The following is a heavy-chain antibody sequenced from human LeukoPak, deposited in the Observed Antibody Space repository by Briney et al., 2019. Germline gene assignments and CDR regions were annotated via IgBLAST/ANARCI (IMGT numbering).Heavy chain of an antibody. J-gene: IGHJ6*02. CDR3: AKVVAGTYYGMDV. Sequence: GGSLRLSCAASGFTFSSYWMSWVRQAPGRGLEWVANIKQDGSEKYYVDSVKGRFTISRDNAKNSLYLQMNSLRAEDTAVYYCAKVVAGTYYGMDVWGQGTTVTVSS. V-gene: IGHV3-7*01. D-gene: IGHD6-19*01. CDR1: GFTFSSYW. CDR2: IKQDGSEK.